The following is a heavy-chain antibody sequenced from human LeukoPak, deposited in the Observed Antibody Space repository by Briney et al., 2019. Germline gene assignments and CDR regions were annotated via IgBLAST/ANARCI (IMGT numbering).Heavy chain of an antibody. D-gene: IGHD2-15*01. CDR1: GYSVSSGYY. CDR3: ARAYCSGGSCYSELYYFDY. J-gene: IGHJ4*02. CDR2: IYHSGDT. V-gene: IGHV4-38-2*02. Sequence: PSETLSLTCTVSGYSVSSGYYWGWIRQPPGKGLEWIASIYHSGDTYYNPSLRSRVTISLDTSKNQLSLKLSSVTAADTAVYYCARAYCSGGSCYSELYYFDYWGQGTLVTVSS.